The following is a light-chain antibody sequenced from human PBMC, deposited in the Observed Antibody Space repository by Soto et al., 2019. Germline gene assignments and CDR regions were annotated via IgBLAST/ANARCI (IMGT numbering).Light chain of an antibody. Sequence: EVVMTQSPATLSVSPGERVTLSCRASQSINAHLAWYQQKPGQAPRLLIHGASTRATGIPARFSGSGFGTEFILTISSLQSVDFAVYYCQQYNTWLWTFGQGTKVE. V-gene: IGKV3-15*01. CDR2: GAS. CDR3: QQYNTWLWT. CDR1: QSINAH. J-gene: IGKJ1*01.